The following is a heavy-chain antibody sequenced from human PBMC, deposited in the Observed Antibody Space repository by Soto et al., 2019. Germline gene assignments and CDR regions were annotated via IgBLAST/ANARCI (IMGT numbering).Heavy chain of an antibody. CDR3: ARGRKVLLVPAAAMWYFDY. CDR2: IIPIFGTT. J-gene: IGHJ4*02. Sequence: QVQLVQSGAEVKKPGSSVKVSCKASGGTFNSYAMSWVRQAPGQGLEWMGGIIPIFGTTNYAQKFQGRVTITADESTSTAYMELSSLRSEDTAVYYCARGRKVLLVPAAAMWYFDYWGQGALVTVSS. D-gene: IGHD2-2*01. CDR1: GGTFNSYA. V-gene: IGHV1-69*12.